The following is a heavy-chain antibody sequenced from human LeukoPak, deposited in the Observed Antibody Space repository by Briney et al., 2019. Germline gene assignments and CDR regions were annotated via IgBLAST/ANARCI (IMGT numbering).Heavy chain of an antibody. CDR3: ARHYDILTGTFPYY. J-gene: IGHJ4*02. Sequence: GGSLRLSCAASGFTFSNYWMSWVRQAPGKGLEWVANIRQDGNEKYYVGSVRGRFTISRDNAKNSLYLQMNSLRAGDTAVYYCARHYDILTGTFPYYWGQGTLVTVSS. CDR1: GFTFSNYW. V-gene: IGHV3-7*03. D-gene: IGHD3-9*01. CDR2: IRQDGNEK.